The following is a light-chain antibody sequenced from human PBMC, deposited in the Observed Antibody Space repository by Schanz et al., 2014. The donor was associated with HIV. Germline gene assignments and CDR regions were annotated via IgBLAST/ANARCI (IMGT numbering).Light chain of an antibody. CDR2: DVT. CDR3: CSYAGSNNLV. CDR1: SSDVGGYDY. J-gene: IGLJ2*01. V-gene: IGLV2-11*01. Sequence: QSALTQPRSVSGSPGQSVTISCTGTSSDVGGYDYVSWYQQHPGKAPKLMIYDVTKRPSGVPDRFSGSKSGNTASLTISGLQAEDEADYYCCSYAGSNNLVFGGGTKLT.